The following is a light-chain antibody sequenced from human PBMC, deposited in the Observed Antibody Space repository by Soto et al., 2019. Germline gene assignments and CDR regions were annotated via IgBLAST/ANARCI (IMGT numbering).Light chain of an antibody. J-gene: IGLJ3*02. CDR2: DNN. CDR1: SSNIENNL. Sequence: QSVLTQPPSVSAAPGQKVTISCSGSSSNIENNLVSWYRQFPGTAPTFLIFDNNKRPAGIPDRFSGSKSGTSATLGITGLQTGDEAVYYCGSWETSLSAWLFGGGTKVTVL. V-gene: IGLV1-51*01. CDR3: GSWETSLSAWL.